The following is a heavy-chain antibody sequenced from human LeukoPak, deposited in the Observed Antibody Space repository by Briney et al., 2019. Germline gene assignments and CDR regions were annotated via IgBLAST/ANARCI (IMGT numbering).Heavy chain of an antibody. CDR2: IDEDGGEI. CDR3: ARGGHCGGDCEWYDY. D-gene: IGHD2-21*02. Sequence: QAGGSLRLSCAAFGFTFSSYRMTWVRQAPGKGLEWVANIDEDGGEIYYVDSVKGRFTISRDNAKNSLYLQMNSLRAEDTAVYYCARGGHCGGDCEWYDYWGQGTLVTVSS. V-gene: IGHV3-7*01. CDR1: GFTFSSYR. J-gene: IGHJ4*02.